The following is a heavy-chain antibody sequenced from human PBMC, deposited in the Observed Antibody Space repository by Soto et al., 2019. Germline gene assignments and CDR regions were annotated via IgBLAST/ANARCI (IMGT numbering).Heavy chain of an antibody. CDR2: IGAYDGDT. CDR3: ARDRGYSPDSFDI. Sequence: QVQLEQSGAEVKNPGASVKVSCKASGYTVSSHGISWVRQAPGQGLEWMGWIGAYDGDTNYAQNLQGRVTMTTDTSTSTAYMELTSLRSDDKAMYYCARDRGYSPDSFDIWGQGTMVIVNS. CDR1: GYTVSSHG. D-gene: IGHD5-18*01. V-gene: IGHV1-18*01. J-gene: IGHJ3*02.